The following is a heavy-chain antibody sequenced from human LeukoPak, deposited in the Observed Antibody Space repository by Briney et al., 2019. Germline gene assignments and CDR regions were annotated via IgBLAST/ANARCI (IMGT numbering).Heavy chain of an antibody. V-gene: IGHV3-7*01. CDR2: IKQDGSEK. Sequence: GGSLRLSCAASGFTFSSYWMSWVRQAPGKGLEWVANIKQDGSEKYYVDSVKGRFTISRDNAKNSLYLQMNSLRAEDTAVYYCARERITMVRGVINWYFDLWGRGTLVTVSS. J-gene: IGHJ2*01. D-gene: IGHD3-10*01. CDR3: ARERITMVRGVINWYFDL. CDR1: GFTFSSYW.